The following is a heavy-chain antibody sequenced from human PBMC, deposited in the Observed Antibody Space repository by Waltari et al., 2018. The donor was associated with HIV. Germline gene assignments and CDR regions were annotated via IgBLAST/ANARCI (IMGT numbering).Heavy chain of an antibody. CDR3: ARDSGVGYGGLYYFDY. V-gene: IGHV4-34*01. CDR2: INHSGST. D-gene: IGHD4-17*01. Sequence: QVQLKQWGAGLLKPSEPLSLTCALYGGSFRGSYRSWVRQPPGKGLEWIGEINHSGSTNYNPSLKSRVTISVDTSKNQFSLKLSSVTAADTAVYYCARDSGVGYGGLYYFDYWGQGTLVTVSS. CDR1: GGSFRGSY. J-gene: IGHJ4*02.